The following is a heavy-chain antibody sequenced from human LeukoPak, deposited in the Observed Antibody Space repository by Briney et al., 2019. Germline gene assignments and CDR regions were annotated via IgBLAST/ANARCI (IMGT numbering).Heavy chain of an antibody. Sequence: GGSLRLSCAASGFTFSSYAMSWVRQAPGKGLEWVSAISGSGGSTYYADSVKGRFTISRDNSKNTLYLQMNSLRAEDTAVYYCAKDEGSSSELTPPNYFDYWGQGTLVTVSS. CDR3: AKDEGSSSELTPPNYFDY. V-gene: IGHV3-23*01. J-gene: IGHJ4*02. CDR2: ISGSGGST. CDR1: GFTFSSYA. D-gene: IGHD6-6*01.